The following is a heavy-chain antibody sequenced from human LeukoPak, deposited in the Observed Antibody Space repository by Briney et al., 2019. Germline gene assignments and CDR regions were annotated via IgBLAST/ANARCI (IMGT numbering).Heavy chain of an antibody. J-gene: IGHJ4*02. V-gene: IGHV3-74*01. D-gene: IGHD3-22*01. CDR2: IKSDGGTT. Sequence: PGGSLRLSCAASGFAFSSNWMHWVRQAPGKGLVWVAGIKSDGGTTNYADSVEGRFTISRDNAKNTLFPQMDSLRAEDTAVYFCARDTSSYFDYWGQGTLVTVSS. CDR3: ARDTSSYFDY. CDR1: GFAFSSNW.